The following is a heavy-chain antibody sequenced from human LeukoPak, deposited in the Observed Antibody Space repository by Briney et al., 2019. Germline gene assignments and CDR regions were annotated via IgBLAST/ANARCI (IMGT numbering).Heavy chain of an antibody. CDR2: IYHSGST. J-gene: IGHJ4*02. D-gene: IGHD2-15*01. CDR1: GYSISSGYY. V-gene: IGHV4-38-2*01. CDR3: ARHGSYDLFDY. Sequence: PSETLPLTCAVSGYSISSGYYWGWTRQPPGKGLEWIGSIYHSGSTYYNPSLKSRVTISVDTSKNQFSLKLSSVTAADTAVYYCARHGSYDLFDYWGQGTLVTVSS.